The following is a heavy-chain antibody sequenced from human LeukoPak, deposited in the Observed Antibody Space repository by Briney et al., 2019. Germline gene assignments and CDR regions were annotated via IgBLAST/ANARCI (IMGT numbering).Heavy chain of an antibody. CDR1: GFTFSSYA. CDR2: ISYDGSNK. CDR3: AYALGAAEYFQH. V-gene: IGHV3-30-3*01. J-gene: IGHJ1*01. D-gene: IGHD2-2*01. Sequence: PGGSLRLSCAASGFTFSSYAMHWVRQAPGKGLEWVAVISYDGSNKYYADSVKGRFTISRDNSKNTLYLQMNSLRADDTALYYCAYALGAAEYFQHWGQGTLVTASS.